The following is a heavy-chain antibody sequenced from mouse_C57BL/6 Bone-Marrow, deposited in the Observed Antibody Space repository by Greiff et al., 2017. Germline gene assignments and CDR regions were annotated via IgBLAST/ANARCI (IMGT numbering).Heavy chain of an antibody. D-gene: IGHD1-1*01. V-gene: IGHV5-4*03. CDR3: ARGDYYGSRFAY. J-gene: IGHJ3*01. CDR1: GFTFSSYA. Sequence: EVNVVESGGGLVKPGGSLKLSCAASGFTFSSYAMSWVRQTPEKRLEWVATISDGGSYTYYPDNVKGRFTISRDNAKNNLYLQMSHLKSEDTAMYYCARGDYYGSRFAYWGQGTLVTVSA. CDR2: ISDGGSYT.